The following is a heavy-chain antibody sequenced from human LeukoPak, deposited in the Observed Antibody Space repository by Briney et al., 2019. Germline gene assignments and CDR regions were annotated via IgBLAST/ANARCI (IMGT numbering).Heavy chain of an antibody. CDR2: IFYSESA. CDR3: ASSSWSGSYFDY. Sequence: SETLSLTCAISGYSVSSGYYWGWIRQPPGKGLEWIGSIFYSESAYHNPSLRSRVTISLDPSKNQFSLNLRSATAADTAVYYCASSSWSGSYFDYWGKGTLVTVSS. J-gene: IGHJ4*02. CDR1: GYSVSSGYY. V-gene: IGHV4-38-2*01. D-gene: IGHD6-13*01.